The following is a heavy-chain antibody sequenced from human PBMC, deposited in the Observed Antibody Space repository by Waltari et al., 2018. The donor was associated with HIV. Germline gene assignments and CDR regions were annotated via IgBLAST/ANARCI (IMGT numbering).Heavy chain of an antibody. CDR1: GGSFSSGGYY. D-gene: IGHD3-9*01. CDR2: IYSSGST. J-gene: IGHJ3*02. CDR3: ARGWPHYDILTGPRRGSDAFDI. Sequence: QVQLQESGPGLVKPSQTLSLTCTVSGGSFSSGGYYWSRTRQHPGKGLEWIGYIYSSGSTYYNPSLKSRVTISVDTSKNQFSLKLSSVTAADTAVYYCARGWPHYDILTGPRRGSDAFDIWGQGTMVTVSS. V-gene: IGHV4-31*03.